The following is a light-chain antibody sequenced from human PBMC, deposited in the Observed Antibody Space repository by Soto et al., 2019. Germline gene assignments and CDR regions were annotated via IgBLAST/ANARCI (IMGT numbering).Light chain of an antibody. Sequence: QSVLTQPPSVSGAPGQRVTISCTGNSSNIGAGYNVHWYQHLPGTAPKLLISANSNRPSGVPDRFSGSKSGTSASLAITGLQAEDEADYYCQSYDSSPSAFVFGTGTSSPS. CDR2: ANS. CDR3: QSYDSSPSAFV. V-gene: IGLV1-40*01. J-gene: IGLJ1*01. CDR1: SSNIGAGYN.